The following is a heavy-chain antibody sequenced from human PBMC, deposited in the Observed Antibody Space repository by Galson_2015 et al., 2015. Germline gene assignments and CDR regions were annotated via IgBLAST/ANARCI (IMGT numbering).Heavy chain of an antibody. CDR3: AKDREVISGWDLDY. CDR1: GFTFSSYA. V-gene: IGHV3-23*01. D-gene: IGHD6-19*01. Sequence: SLRLSCAASGFTFSSYAMSWVRQAPGKGLEWVSAISGIGDSTYYADSVKGRFTISRDNSKNTLYLQMNSLRAEDTAVYYCAKDREVISGWDLDYWGQGTLVTVSS. J-gene: IGHJ4*02. CDR2: ISGIGDST.